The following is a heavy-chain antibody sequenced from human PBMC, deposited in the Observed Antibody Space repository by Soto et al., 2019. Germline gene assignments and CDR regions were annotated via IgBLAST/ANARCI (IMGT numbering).Heavy chain of an antibody. Sequence: SETLSLTCAVYGGSFSGYYWSWIRQPPGKGLEWIGEINHSGSTNYNPSFKSRVTISVDTSKNQFSLKLSSVTAADAAVYYCARGDYYYYYMDVWGKGTTVTVSS. V-gene: IGHV4-34*01. CDR2: INHSGST. CDR1: GGSFSGYY. J-gene: IGHJ6*03. CDR3: ARGDYYYYYMDV.